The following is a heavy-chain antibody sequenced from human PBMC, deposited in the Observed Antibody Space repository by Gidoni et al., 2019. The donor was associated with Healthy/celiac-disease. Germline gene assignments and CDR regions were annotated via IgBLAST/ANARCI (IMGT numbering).Heavy chain of an antibody. CDR3: ARVYSYGYGVFWVFDY. V-gene: IGHV4-34*01. CDR1: GGSFSGYY. D-gene: IGHD5-18*01. Sequence: QVQLQQWGAGLLKPSETLSLTCAVYGGSFSGYYWSWIRQPPGKGLEWIGEINHSGSTNYNPSLKSRVTISVDTSKNQFSLKLSSVTAADTAVYYCARVYSYGYGVFWVFDYWGQGTLVTVSS. J-gene: IGHJ4*02. CDR2: INHSGST.